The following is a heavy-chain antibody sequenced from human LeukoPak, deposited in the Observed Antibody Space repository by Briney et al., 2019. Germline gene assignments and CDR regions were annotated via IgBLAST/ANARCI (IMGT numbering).Heavy chain of an antibody. J-gene: IGHJ4*02. CDR3: ARGHNGSYYDSDFDY. Sequence: ASVKVSCKASGGTFSSYAISWVRQAPGRGLEWMRGIIPIFGTANYAQKFQGRVTITADESTSTAYMELSSLRSEDTAVYYCARGHNGSYYDSDFDYWGQATLVTVSS. CDR1: GGTFSSYA. D-gene: IGHD1-26*01. CDR2: IIPIFGTA. V-gene: IGHV1-69*01.